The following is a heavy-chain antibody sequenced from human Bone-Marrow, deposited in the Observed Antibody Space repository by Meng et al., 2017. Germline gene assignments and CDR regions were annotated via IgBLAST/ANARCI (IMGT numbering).Heavy chain of an antibody. CDR1: GFTISTYW. D-gene: IGHD1-26*01. CDR3: AAAWELLPPGY. J-gene: IGHJ4*02. Sequence: EVQMVESGGGLVQPGGSLRLSCVASGFTISTYWLHWVRQAPGKGLVWVSRTSRDGSDTVYADSVKGRFTTSRDNAKNTLYLQMNSLRAEDTAVYYCAAAWELLPPGYWGQGTLVTVSS. CDR2: TSRDGSDT. V-gene: IGHV3-74*01.